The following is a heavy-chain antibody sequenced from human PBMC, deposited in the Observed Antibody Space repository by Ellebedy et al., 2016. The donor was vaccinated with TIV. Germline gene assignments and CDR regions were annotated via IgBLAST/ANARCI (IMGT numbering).Heavy chain of an antibody. CDR3: ARTRGEEDGYNYFDY. D-gene: IGHD5-24*01. CDR1: GESFSGFY. V-gene: IGHV4-34*10. J-gene: IGHJ4*02. Sequence: SETLSLTCAVYGESFSGFYWSWIRQPPGKGLEWIGEINDSGSTNYNPSLKSRTTLSVDTSRNQFSLKLSSVTAADTAVYYCARTRGEEDGYNYFDYWGQGTLVTVSS. CDR2: INDSGST.